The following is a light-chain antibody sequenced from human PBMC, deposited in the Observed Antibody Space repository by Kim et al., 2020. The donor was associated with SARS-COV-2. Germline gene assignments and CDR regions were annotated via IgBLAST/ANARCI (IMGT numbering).Light chain of an antibody. CDR3: QQYGSSFSIT. CDR1: QSVSSSY. J-gene: IGKJ5*01. Sequence: PGERATLSCRASQSVSSSYLAWYQQKPGQAPRLLIYGASSRATGIPDRFSGSGSGTDFTLTISRLEPEDFAVYYCQQYGSSFSITFGQGTRLEIK. V-gene: IGKV3-20*01. CDR2: GAS.